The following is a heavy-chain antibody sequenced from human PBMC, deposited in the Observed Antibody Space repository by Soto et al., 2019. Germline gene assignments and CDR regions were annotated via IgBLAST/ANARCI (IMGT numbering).Heavy chain of an antibody. CDR2: IIPILGTA. J-gene: IGHJ4*02. Sequence: QVQLVQSGAEVKKPGSSVKVSCKASGGILSSYAISWVRQAPGQGLEWTGGIIPILGTASYAQKFQGRVTITADESTSTAYMELSSLRSEDTAVYYCASSEGKYYYDSSAYYWGQGTLVTVSS. CDR3: ASSEGKYYYDSSAYY. CDR1: GGILSSYA. V-gene: IGHV1-69*11. D-gene: IGHD3-22*01.